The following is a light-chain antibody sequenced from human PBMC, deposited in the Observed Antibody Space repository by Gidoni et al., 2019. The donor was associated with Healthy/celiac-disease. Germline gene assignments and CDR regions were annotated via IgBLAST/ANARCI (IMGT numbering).Light chain of an antibody. V-gene: IGKV1-33*01. Sequence: DIEMTPSPSSLSASVGDRVPTTCQASPDISNSFNWSQQKPGKAPKSLSYDAYNVETGVPSRFRGSGAGMDVTFTISCMQPEDIATFYCQQYDNLRPWIFGQGTKLEIK. J-gene: IGKJ2*01. CDR3: QQYDNLRPWI. CDR1: PDISNS. CDR2: DAY.